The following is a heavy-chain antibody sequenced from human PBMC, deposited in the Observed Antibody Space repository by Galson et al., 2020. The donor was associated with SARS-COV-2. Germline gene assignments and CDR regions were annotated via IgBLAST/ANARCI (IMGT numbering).Heavy chain of an antibody. D-gene: IGHD3-22*01. J-gene: IGHJ3*02. CDR2: ISAYNGNT. Sequence: ASVKVSCKASGYTFTSYGISWVRQAPGQGLEWMGWISAYNGNTNYAQKLQGRVTMTTDTSTSTAYMELRSLRSDDTAVYYCARARRYYDSSGYGSRLNAFDIWGQGTMVTVSS. CDR1: GYTFTSYG. V-gene: IGHV1-18*01. CDR3: ARARRYYDSSGYGSRLNAFDI.